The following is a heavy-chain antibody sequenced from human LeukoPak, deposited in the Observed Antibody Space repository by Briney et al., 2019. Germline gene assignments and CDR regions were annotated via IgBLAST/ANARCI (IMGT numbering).Heavy chain of an antibody. CDR2: INHSGST. J-gene: IGHJ5*02. D-gene: IGHD3-10*01. CDR1: GGSFSGYY. Sequence: SETLSLTCAVYGGSFSGYYWSWIRKPPGKGLEWIGEINHSGSTNYNPSLKSRVTISVDTSKNQFSLKLRSVTAADTAVYYCARGLLTMVRAGPKLVLDPWGQGTLVTVSS. CDR3: ARGLLTMVRAGPKLVLDP. V-gene: IGHV4-34*01.